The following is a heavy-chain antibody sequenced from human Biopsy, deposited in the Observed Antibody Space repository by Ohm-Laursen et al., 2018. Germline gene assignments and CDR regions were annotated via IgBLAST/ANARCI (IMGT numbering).Heavy chain of an antibody. CDR3: ARDLVDWTVPS. J-gene: IGHJ4*02. CDR2: ITASGGTT. CDR1: GISFSRSA. Sequence: SLRLSCAASGISFSRSAMNWVRQAPGKGLEWVSGITASGGTTYYADSVKGRFTISRDNSNNTLYLQMNSLRDDDTAVYYCARDLVDWTVPSWGQGTLVIVSS. V-gene: IGHV3-23*01. D-gene: IGHD3/OR15-3a*01.